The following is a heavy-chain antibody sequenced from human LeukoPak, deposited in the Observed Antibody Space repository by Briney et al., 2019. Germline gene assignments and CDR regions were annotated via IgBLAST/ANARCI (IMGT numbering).Heavy chain of an antibody. CDR2: MNPNSGNT. CDR3: ARKSSPHDV. CDR1: GGTFSSYA. J-gene: IGHJ6*04. Sequence: ASVKVSCKASGGTFSSYAISWVRQAPGQGLEWMGWMNPNSGNTGYAQKFQGRVTMTRNTSISTAYMELSSLRSEDTAVYYCARKSSPHDVWGKGTTVTISS. V-gene: IGHV1-8*02.